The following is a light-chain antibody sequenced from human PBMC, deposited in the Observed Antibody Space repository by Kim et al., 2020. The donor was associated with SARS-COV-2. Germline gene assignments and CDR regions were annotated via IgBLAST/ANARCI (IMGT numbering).Light chain of an antibody. Sequence: QSALTQIASVSGSPGQSITISCTGTSSDIGGYNYVSWYQQHPGKAPKLMIYDVNKQPSGVSNRFSGSKSGNTASLTISGLQAEDEADYYCSSHTRSSTYVFGTGTKVTVL. V-gene: IGLV2-14*01. CDR1: SSDIGGYNY. CDR2: DVN. CDR3: SSHTRSSTYV. J-gene: IGLJ1*01.